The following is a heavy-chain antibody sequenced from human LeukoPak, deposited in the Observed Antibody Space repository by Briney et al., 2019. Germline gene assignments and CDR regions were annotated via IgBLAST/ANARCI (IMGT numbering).Heavy chain of an antibody. Sequence: PSETLSLTCSVSGGSISTYYWSWIRQPAGKGLEWIGRFYTSGNSYYNPSLKSRVTISVDTSKNQFSLKLSSVTAADTAMYYCAYSLTPDAFDIWGRGTMVTVSS. CDR1: GGSISTYY. D-gene: IGHD2-21*01. J-gene: IGHJ3*02. CDR2: FYTSGNS. CDR3: AYSLTPDAFDI. V-gene: IGHV4-4*07.